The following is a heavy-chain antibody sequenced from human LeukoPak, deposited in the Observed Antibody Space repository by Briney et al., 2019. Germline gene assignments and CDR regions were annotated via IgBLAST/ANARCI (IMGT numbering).Heavy chain of an antibody. CDR3: AKKDAVTGTTRAFDI. Sequence: GTSLRLSCAASGFTFSSYAMHWVRQAPGKGLEWVGVISSDGSEKYYADSVKGRLTISRDNSKDTLYLQMNSLRAEDTAVYYCAKKDAVTGTTRAFDIWGQGTMVTVSS. V-gene: IGHV3-30*18. D-gene: IGHD1-20*01. CDR2: ISSDGSEK. J-gene: IGHJ3*02. CDR1: GFTFSSYA.